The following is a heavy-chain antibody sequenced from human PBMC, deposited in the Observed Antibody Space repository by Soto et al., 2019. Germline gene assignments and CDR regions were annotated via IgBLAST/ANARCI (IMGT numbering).Heavy chain of an antibody. Sequence: QVQLVQSGAEVKKPGSSEMVSCKASGGTFSSYAISWVRQAPGQGLEWLGGIIPIFGTAHYAQKFQGRVTITADESTITGYMELSSLRSEDTAVYSCVRPNLEGRGCSSGLYSYARDVWGQGTTVTVSS. J-gene: IGHJ6*02. CDR3: VRPNLEGRGCSSGLYSYARDV. D-gene: IGHD5-18*01. CDR1: GGTFSSYA. CDR2: IIPIFGTA. V-gene: IGHV1-69*12.